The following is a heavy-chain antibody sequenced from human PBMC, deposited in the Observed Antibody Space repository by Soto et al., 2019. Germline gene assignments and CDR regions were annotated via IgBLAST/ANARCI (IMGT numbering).Heavy chain of an antibody. V-gene: IGHV3-23*01. J-gene: IGHJ5*02. CDR2: ISGSGGST. CDR1: GFTFSSYA. Sequence: EVQLLESGGGLVQPGGSLRLSCAASGFTFSSYAMSWVRQAPGKGLEWVSAISGSGGSTNYADSVKGRFTISRDNSKNTLYLQMNSLRPEDTAVYYCAKDGWELLRGFDPWGQGTLVTVSS. CDR3: AKDGWELLRGFDP. D-gene: IGHD1-26*01.